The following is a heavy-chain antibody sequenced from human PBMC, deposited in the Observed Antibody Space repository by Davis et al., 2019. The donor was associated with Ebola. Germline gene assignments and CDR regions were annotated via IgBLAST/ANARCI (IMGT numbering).Heavy chain of an antibody. Sequence: SETLSLTCILSGGSITSTSYYWSWIRQPAGKGLEWIGRIYTSGSTNYNPSLKSRVTMSVDTSKTQFSLKLSSVTAADTAVYYCAGSTVPAPFYFDYWGQGTLVTVSA. CDR3: AGSTVPAPFYFDY. CDR2: IYTSGST. V-gene: IGHV4-61*02. J-gene: IGHJ4*02. D-gene: IGHD1-26*01. CDR1: GGSITSTSYY.